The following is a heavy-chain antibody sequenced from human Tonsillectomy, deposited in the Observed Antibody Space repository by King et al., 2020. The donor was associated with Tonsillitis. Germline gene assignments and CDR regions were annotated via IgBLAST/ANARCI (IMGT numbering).Heavy chain of an antibody. CDR1: GGSISSSSYY. V-gene: IGHV4-39*01. Sequence: QLQESGPGLVKPSETLSLTCTVSGGSISSSSYYWGWVRQPPGTGLEWIGDIYYSGNTYCNLSLKSRVSISVDTSKNQLSLKLSSVTAADTAVYYCAGHRNIGWRHDAFDVWGQGTLVTVSS. D-gene: IGHD2/OR15-2a*01. CDR3: AGHRNIGWRHDAFDV. J-gene: IGHJ3*01. CDR2: IYYSGNT.